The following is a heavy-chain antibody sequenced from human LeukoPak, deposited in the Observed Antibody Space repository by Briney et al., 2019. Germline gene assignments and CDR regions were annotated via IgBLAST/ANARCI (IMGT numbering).Heavy chain of an antibody. D-gene: IGHD5-12*01. V-gene: IGHV3-7*01. Sequence: GGSLRLSCAASGFTFSNYWMTWVRQAPGKGLEWVAHINQDGSKEYYMDSVKARSTISRDNAKNSLSLQMNSLRAEDTAVYYCVRDGGVSGYDLLDYWGQGTLVTVSS. CDR1: GFTFSNYW. CDR2: INQDGSKE. J-gene: IGHJ4*02. CDR3: VRDGGVSGYDLLDY.